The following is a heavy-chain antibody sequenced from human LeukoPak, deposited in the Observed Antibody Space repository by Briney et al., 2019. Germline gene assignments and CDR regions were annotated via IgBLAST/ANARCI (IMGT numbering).Heavy chain of an antibody. CDR1: GGSISSSNW. CDR3: AREWMVTPYYFDY. CDR2: IYHSGST. Sequence: TSETLSLTCAVSGGSISSSNWWSWVRQPPGKGLEWIGEIYHSGSTNYNPSLKSRGTISVDKSKNQFSLKLSSVTAADTAVYYCAREWMVTPYYFDYWGQGTLVTVSS. J-gene: IGHJ4*02. V-gene: IGHV4-4*02. D-gene: IGHD5-18*01.